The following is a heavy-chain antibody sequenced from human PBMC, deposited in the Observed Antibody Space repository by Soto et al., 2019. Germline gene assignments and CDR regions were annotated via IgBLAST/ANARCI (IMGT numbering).Heavy chain of an antibody. CDR3: ARFAMVRPNDY. Sequence: QVHLVQSGAEVKKPGASVKVSCKASGYIFTTYGISWVRQAPGQGLEWMGWISAYNGNTNYAQKFQGRVTMTTDASTNTAYMKLRSLRSDDTAVYYCARFAMVRPNDYWGQGTLVTVSS. D-gene: IGHD5-18*01. J-gene: IGHJ4*02. V-gene: IGHV1-18*01. CDR1: GYIFTTYG. CDR2: ISAYNGNT.